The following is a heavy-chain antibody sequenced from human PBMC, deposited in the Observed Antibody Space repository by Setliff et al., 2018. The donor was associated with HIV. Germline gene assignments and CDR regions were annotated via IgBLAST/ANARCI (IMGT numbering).Heavy chain of an antibody. J-gene: IGHJ6*02. CDR1: GFAFVRYA. Sequence: LRLSCAASGFAFVRYAIHWVRQAPGEGLLWVSRINTDGSSTNYADSVKGRFTISRDNAKNTLYLQMNSLRAEDTAVYYCAKDRGPEGAPYSYYGMDVWGQGTTVTVSS. CDR3: AKDRGPEGAPYSYYGMDV. CDR2: INTDGSST. V-gene: IGHV3-74*01.